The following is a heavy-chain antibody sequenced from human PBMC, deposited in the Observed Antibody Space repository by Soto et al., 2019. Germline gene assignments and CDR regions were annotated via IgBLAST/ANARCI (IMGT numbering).Heavy chain of an antibody. Sequence: GESLKISCKASGYSFTSYWIGWVRQMPGKGLEWMGIIYPGNSDTRYSPSFQGQVTISADKSISTASLQWSSLKASDTAMYYCARIPSTGPYYFDYWGQGTLVTVS. CDR1: GYSFTSYW. CDR3: ARIPSTGPYYFDY. J-gene: IGHJ4*02. CDR2: IYPGNSDT. V-gene: IGHV5-51*01. D-gene: IGHD1-1*01.